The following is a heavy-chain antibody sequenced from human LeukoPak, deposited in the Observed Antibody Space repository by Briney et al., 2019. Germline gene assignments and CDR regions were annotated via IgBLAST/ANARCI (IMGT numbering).Heavy chain of an antibody. V-gene: IGHV4-61*01. CDR3: ARESRIAAAGTGY. J-gene: IGHJ4*02. Sequence: SETLSLTCTVSGGSVSSGSYYWSWIRQPPGKGLEWIGYIYYNGSTNYNPSLKSRVTIPVDTSKNQFSLKLSSVTAADTAVYYCARESRIAAAGTGYWGQGTLVTVSS. D-gene: IGHD6-13*01. CDR2: IYYNGST. CDR1: GGSVSSGSYY.